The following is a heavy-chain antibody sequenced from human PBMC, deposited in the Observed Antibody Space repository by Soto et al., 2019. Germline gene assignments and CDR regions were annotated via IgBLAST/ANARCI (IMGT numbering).Heavy chain of an antibody. D-gene: IGHD1-26*01. Sequence: EVQLVESGGGLVQPGGSLKLSCAASGFTFSGSTMHWVRQASGKGLEWIGRIRTNTKNYATAYAVSLKGRFTISREDSENTAYLQMDSLKTEDTALYYCTKEGAAHDYWGQGTLVTVSS. CDR3: TKEGAAHDY. CDR2: IRTNTKNYAT. CDR1: GFTFSGST. V-gene: IGHV3-73*02. J-gene: IGHJ4*02.